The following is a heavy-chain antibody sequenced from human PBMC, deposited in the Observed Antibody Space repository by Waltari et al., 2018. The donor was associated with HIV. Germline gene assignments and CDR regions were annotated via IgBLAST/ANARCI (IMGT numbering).Heavy chain of an antibody. CDR1: GFTFSSYS. CDR2: ISSSSSYI. Sequence: AASGFTFSSYSMNWVRQAPGKGLEWVSSISSSSSYIYYADSVKGRFTISRDNAKNSLYLQMNSLRAEDTAVYYCARDLGGIAVAGTGYYFDYWGQGTLVTVSS. D-gene: IGHD6-19*01. CDR3: ARDLGGIAVAGTGYYFDY. V-gene: IGHV3-21*01. J-gene: IGHJ4*02.